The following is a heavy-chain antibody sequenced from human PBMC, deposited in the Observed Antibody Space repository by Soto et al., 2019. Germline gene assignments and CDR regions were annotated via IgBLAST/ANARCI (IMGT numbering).Heavy chain of an antibody. CDR1: GGSFSGYY. CDR3: ARSNIVVVVAASNWFDP. D-gene: IGHD2-15*01. V-gene: IGHV4-34*01. J-gene: IGHJ5*02. CDR2: INHSGST. Sequence: AETLSLTCAVYGGSFSGYYWSWIRQPPGKGLEWIGEINHSGSTNYNPSLKSRVTISVDTSKNQFSLKLSSVTAADTAVYYCARSNIVVVVAASNWFDPWGQGTLVTVSS.